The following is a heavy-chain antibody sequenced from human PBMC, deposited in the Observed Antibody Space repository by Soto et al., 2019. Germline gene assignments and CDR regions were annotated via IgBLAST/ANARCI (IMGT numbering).Heavy chain of an antibody. J-gene: IGHJ5*02. V-gene: IGHV3-9*01. CDR2: ISWNSGSI. D-gene: IGHD6-13*01. CDR3: AKWAAAGDLGWFDP. CDR1: GFTFDDYA. Sequence: EVQLVESGGGLVQPGRSLRLSCAASGFTFDDYAMHWVRQAPGKGLEWVSGISWNSGSIGYADSVKGRVTISRDNAKNSLYLQMNSLRAEDTALYYCAKWAAAGDLGWFDPWGQGTLVTVSS.